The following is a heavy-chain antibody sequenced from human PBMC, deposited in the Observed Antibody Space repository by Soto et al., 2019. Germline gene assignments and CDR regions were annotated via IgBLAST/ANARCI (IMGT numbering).Heavy chain of an antibody. D-gene: IGHD3-10*01. CDR3: ASSEPTMVRGVTCDY. CDR2: ISAYNGNT. V-gene: IGHV1-18*01. Sequence: QVQLVPSGAEVKKPGASVKVSCKASGYTFTSYGISWVRQAPGQGLEWMGWISAYNGNTNYAQKLQGRVTMTTDTSTSTAYMELRSLRSDDTAVYYCASSEPTMVRGVTCDYWGQGTLVTVSS. CDR1: GYTFTSYG. J-gene: IGHJ4*02.